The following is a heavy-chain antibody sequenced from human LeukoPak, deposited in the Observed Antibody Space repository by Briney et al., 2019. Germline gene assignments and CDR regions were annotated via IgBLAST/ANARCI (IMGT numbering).Heavy chain of an antibody. Sequence: SVKVSCKASGGTFSSYAISWVRQAPGQGLEWMGGIIPIIGTANYAQKFQGRVTITADKSTSTAYMELSSLRSEDTAVYYCARDGYSSSAGRLFDYWGQGTLVTVSS. CDR2: IIPIIGTA. D-gene: IGHD6-6*01. CDR1: GGTFSSYA. J-gene: IGHJ4*02. CDR3: ARDGYSSSAGRLFDY. V-gene: IGHV1-69*06.